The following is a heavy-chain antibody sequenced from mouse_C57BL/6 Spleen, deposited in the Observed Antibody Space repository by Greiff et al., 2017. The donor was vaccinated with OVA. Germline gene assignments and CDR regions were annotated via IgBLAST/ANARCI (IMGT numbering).Heavy chain of an antibody. V-gene: IGHV1-61*01. D-gene: IGHD2-4*01. CDR1: GYTFTSYW. Sequence: QVQLKQPGAELVRPGSSVKLSCKASGYTFTSYWMAWVKQRPGQGLEWIGNIYPSDSETHYNQKFKDKATLTVDKSSSTAYMQLSSLTSEDSAVYYCASSHYDYDGGYYAMDYWGQGTSVTVSS. CDR2: IYPSDSET. J-gene: IGHJ4*01. CDR3: ASSHYDYDGGYYAMDY.